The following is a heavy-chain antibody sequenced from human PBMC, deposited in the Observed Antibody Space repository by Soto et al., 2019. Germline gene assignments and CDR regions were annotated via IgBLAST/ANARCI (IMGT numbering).Heavy chain of an antibody. CDR3: ARDQGGYCSSTSCHRANWFDP. J-gene: IGHJ5*02. V-gene: IGHV4-34*01. CDR1: GGSLSGYY. Sequence: SETLSLTCAVYGGSLSGYYWSWIRQPPGKGLEWIGEINHSGSTNYNPSLKSRVTISVDTSKNQFSLKLSSVTAADTAVYYCARDQGGYCSSTSCHRANWFDPWGQGTLVTVSS. CDR2: INHSGST. D-gene: IGHD2-2*01.